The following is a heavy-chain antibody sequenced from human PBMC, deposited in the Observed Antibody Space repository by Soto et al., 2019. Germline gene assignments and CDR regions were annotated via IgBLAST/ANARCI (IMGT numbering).Heavy chain of an antibody. CDR3: ARSTLVVLNYFES. J-gene: IGHJ4*02. Sequence: QVQLVQSGTEVKKTGSSVKVSCKASGGTFRNYPINWVRQAPGQVLEWMGSIFPLTDIPDYAQNFQARLTISADKSTSTAYTELSGLTSDDTAMYFCARSTLVVLNYFESWGQGTLVTVSS. V-gene: IGHV1-69*02. CDR2: IFPLTDIP. D-gene: IGHD1-1*01. CDR1: GGTFRNYP.